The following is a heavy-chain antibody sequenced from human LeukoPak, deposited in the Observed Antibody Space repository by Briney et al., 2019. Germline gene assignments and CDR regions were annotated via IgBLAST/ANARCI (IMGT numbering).Heavy chain of an antibody. CDR2: MYNRGST. V-gene: IGHV4-59*01. CDR1: GDSISNYY. D-gene: IGHD6-19*01. J-gene: IGHJ4*02. Sequence: SETLSLTCTVSGDSISNYYWSWIRQYPGKKLEWIGYMYNRGSTIYNPSLKSRVTISTDTSKNQFSLRLTSVTAADTAVYYCARAEKAVTGTLDYWGQGTLITVSS. CDR3: ARAEKAVTGTLDY.